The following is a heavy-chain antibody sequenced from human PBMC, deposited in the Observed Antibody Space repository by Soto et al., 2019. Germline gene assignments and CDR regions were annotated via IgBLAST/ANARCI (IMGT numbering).Heavy chain of an antibody. J-gene: IGHJ6*02. Sequence: QVQLVQSGAEVKKPGSSVKVSCKASGGTFNNYPITWVRQAPGQGLEWMGGSIPIFGTANYAQKFQGRVTITVDEYTSTAYMELSSMRSEDTAVYYCARGRGYSGDDHYYYFDMDVWGHGTTVTVSS. D-gene: IGHD5-12*01. CDR2: SIPIFGTA. V-gene: IGHV1-69*01. CDR3: ARGRGYSGDDHYYYFDMDV. CDR1: GGTFNNYP.